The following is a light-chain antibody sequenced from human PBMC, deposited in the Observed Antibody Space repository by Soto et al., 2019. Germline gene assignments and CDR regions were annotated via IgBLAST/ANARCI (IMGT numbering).Light chain of an antibody. J-gene: IGKJ1*01. Sequence: DIQMTQYRSTLSASVGDRVTITCRATQTISNWLAWYQQKPGKAPKLLIYKTSTLETGVPSRFSGSGSGTDFTLTITSLQPDDFAIYYCQQYNSFSTFGQGTKVEIK. V-gene: IGKV1-5*03. CDR3: QQYNSFST. CDR2: KTS. CDR1: QTISNW.